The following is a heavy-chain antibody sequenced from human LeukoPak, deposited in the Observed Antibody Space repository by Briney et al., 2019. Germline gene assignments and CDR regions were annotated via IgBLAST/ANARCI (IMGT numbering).Heavy chain of an antibody. CDR1: GFSLSTSGMC. Sequence: ESGPTLVNPTQTLTLTCTFSGFSLSTSGMCVSWIRQPPGKALEWLARIDWDDDKYYSTSLKTRLTISKDTSKNQVVLTMTNMDPVDTATYYCARMGSGSYYKYYFDYWGQGTLLTVSS. CDR3: ARMGSGSYYKYYFDY. J-gene: IGHJ4*02. V-gene: IGHV2-70*11. CDR2: IDWDDDK. D-gene: IGHD1-26*01.